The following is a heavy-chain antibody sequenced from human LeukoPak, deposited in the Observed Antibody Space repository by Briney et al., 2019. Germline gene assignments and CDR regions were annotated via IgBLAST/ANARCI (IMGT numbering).Heavy chain of an antibody. J-gene: IGHJ6*02. CDR2: IYYSGST. CDR3: AREGLKLSLMSYGMDA. V-gene: IGHV4-59*12. D-gene: IGHD3-16*01. CDR1: GGSISSYY. Sequence: PSETLSLTCTVSGGSISSYYWSWIRQPPGKGLEWIGYIYYSGSTNYNPSLKSRVTISVDTSKSQFSLKLSSVTAADTAVYFCAREGLKLSLMSYGMDAWGQGTTVTVSS.